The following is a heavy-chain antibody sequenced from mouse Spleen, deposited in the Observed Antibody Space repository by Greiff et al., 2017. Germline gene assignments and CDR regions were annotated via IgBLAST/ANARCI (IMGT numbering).Heavy chain of an antibody. CDR3: ARLLRSDY. CDR2: IYPGSGNT. D-gene: IGHD1-1*01. V-gene: IGHV1-66*01. Sequence: QVQLQQPGAELVRPGSSVKLSCKASGYTFTSYWMHWVKQRPGQGLEWIGWIYPGSGNTKYNEKFKGKATLTADTSSSTAYMQLSSLTSEDSAVYYCARLLRSDYWGQGTTLTVSS. J-gene: IGHJ2*01. CDR1: GYTFTSYW.